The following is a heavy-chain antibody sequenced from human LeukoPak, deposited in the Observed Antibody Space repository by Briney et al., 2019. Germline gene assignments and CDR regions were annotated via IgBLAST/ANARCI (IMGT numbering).Heavy chain of an antibody. CDR3: AKDRDDSSGYYRGY. J-gene: IGHJ4*02. D-gene: IGHD3-22*01. CDR1: GFTFSSYA. CDR2: ISGSGGST. V-gene: IGHV3-23*01. Sequence: GGSLRLSCAAPGFTFSSYAMSWVRQAPGKGLEWVSGISGSGGSTYYADSVKGRFTISRDNSKNTLYLQMNSQRAEDTAVYYCAKDRDDSSGYYRGYWGQGTLVTVSS.